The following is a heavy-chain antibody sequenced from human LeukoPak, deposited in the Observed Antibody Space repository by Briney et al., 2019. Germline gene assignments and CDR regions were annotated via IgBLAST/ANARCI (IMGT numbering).Heavy chain of an antibody. CDR2: ISWNGGNI. CDR3: AKDSLLDTAMLIDY. J-gene: IGHJ4*02. V-gene: IGHV3-9*01. D-gene: IGHD5-18*01. Sequence: GGSLRLSCAASGFTFEDYAMHWVRQTPGKGLEWVSGISWNGGNIGYGDSVKGRFTIPRDNAENSLYLQMNSLRPEDTALYYCAKDSLLDTAMLIDYWGQGTLVTVSS. CDR1: GFTFEDYA.